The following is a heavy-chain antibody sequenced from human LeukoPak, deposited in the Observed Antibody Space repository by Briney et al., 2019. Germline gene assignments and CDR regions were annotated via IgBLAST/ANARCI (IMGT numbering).Heavy chain of an antibody. CDR1: GYTFTGFC. D-gene: IGHD3-10*01. CDR3: ARDLDNYSGSGSYYNGDPLFQH. CDR2: LNPNSGGT. J-gene: IGHJ1*01. V-gene: IGHV1-2*02. Sequence: ASVKVSCKASGYTFTGFCIHWVRHAPGQGLEWMGWLNPNSGGTNYAQNFQGRVTMTRDTSISTGYMELSRLRSDDTAVYYCARDLDNYSGSGSYYNGDPLFQHWGQGTLVTVSS.